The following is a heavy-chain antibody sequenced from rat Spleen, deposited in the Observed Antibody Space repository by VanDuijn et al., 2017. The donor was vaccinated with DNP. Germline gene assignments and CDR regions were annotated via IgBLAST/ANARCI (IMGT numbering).Heavy chain of an antibody. CDR1: GFTFSDYY. D-gene: IGHD3-1*01. Sequence: EVQLVESDGGLVQPGRSLKLSCAVSGFTFSDYYMAWVRQAPAKGLEWVATISYKGGTPYSRDSVKGRFTISRDNAKSTLYLQMNSLRSEDTATYYCTREAGPFAYWGQGTLVTVSS. V-gene: IGHV5-20*01. CDR2: ISYKGGTP. CDR3: TREAGPFAY. J-gene: IGHJ3*01.